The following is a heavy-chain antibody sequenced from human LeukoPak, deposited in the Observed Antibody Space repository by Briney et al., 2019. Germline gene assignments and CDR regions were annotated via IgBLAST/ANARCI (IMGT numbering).Heavy chain of an antibody. D-gene: IGHD5-18*01. CDR1: GGSFSGYY. CDR2: INHSGST. J-gene: IGHJ4*02. V-gene: IGHV4-34*01. CDR3: ARASGDIVETATMGSY. Sequence: SETLSLTCAVYGGSFSGYYWSWIRQPPGKGPEWIGEINHSGSTNYNPSLKSRVTISVDTSKNQFSLKLSSVTAADTAVYYCARASGDIVETATMGSYWGQGTLVTVSS.